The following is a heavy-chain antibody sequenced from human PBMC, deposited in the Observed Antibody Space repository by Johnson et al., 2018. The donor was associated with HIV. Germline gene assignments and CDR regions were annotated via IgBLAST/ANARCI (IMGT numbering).Heavy chain of an antibody. Sequence: VQLVESGGGVVQPGGSMRLSCAASGFTVSSNYMTWVRQAPGKGLEWVGLIKSDTDGGTTDYAAPVKGRFTISRDDSKSRVYMQMNSLKTEDTAVYYRTTEVMEWELQVGWTRAFDIWGQGTMVTVSS. CDR2: IKSDTDGGTT. V-gene: IGHV3-15*01. D-gene: IGHD1-26*01. J-gene: IGHJ3*02. CDR3: TTEVMEWELQVGWTRAFDI. CDR1: GFTVSSNY.